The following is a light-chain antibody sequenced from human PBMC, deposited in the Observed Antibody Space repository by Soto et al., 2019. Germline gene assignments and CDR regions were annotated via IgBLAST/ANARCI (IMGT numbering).Light chain of an antibody. V-gene: IGKV3-11*01. J-gene: IGKJ4*01. CDR2: DAS. Sequence: EFVLTQSPATLSLSPGESATLSCRASQSVGTYLAWYQQKPGQAPRLLISDASNRATGIPARFSGSGSGTDFTLTISSLEPEDFAVYYCQHRTSWPLTFGGGTKVEI. CDR3: QHRTSWPLT. CDR1: QSVGTY.